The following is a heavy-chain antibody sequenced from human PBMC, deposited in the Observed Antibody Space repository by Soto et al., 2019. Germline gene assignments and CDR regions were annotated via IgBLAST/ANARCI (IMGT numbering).Heavy chain of an antibody. J-gene: IGHJ3*01. V-gene: IGHV3-21*01. D-gene: IGHD2-2*02. Sequence: EVQLVESGGGLVKPGGSLRLTCVDSGFTLSSYSMNWVRQAPGKGLEWVSSISGYSSPIFYADSVRGRFTISRDNAKNSLYLQMNSLRAGDTAMYYCVRGGRGYTKDDVFDVWGQGTMVTVSS. CDR3: VRGGRGYTKDDVFDV. CDR2: ISGYSSPI. CDR1: GFTLSSYS.